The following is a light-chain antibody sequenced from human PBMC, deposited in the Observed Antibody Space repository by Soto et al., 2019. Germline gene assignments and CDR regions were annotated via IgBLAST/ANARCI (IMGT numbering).Light chain of an antibody. CDR2: GAS. CDR1: QSVSNNY. Sequence: EIALTQSPATLSLFPGERATISCRASQSVSNNYLAWYQQKPGQAPRLLIYGASSRATGVPDRFSGSGSATDFTLTISRLESEDFAVFYCQQYGSSPPTFGRGTKVDIK. CDR3: QQYGSSPPT. V-gene: IGKV3-20*01. J-gene: IGKJ1*01.